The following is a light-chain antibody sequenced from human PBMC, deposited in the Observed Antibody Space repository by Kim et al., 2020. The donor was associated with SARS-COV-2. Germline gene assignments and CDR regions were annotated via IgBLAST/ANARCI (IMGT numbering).Light chain of an antibody. J-gene: IGLJ2*01. CDR2: GKN. Sequence: VALGQTVRITCQGESLRSYYASWYQQKPGQAPVLVIYGKNNRPSGIPDRFSGSSSGNTASLTITGAQAEDEADYYCNSRDSSGNHEFGGGTQLTVL. CDR3: NSRDSSGNHE. CDR1: SLRSYY. V-gene: IGLV3-19*01.